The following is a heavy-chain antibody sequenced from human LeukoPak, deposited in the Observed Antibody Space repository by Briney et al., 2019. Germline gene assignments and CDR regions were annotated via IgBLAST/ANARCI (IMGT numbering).Heavy chain of an antibody. Sequence: PGGTLRLSCAASGFTFSSYGMIWVRQPPGKGLEWVSSIFPSGGEIHYADSVRGRFTISRDNSKSTLSLQINSLRAEDTAIYYCATYRQVLLPFESWGQGTLVTVSS. CDR3: ATYRQVLLPFES. J-gene: IGHJ4*02. V-gene: IGHV3-23*01. CDR2: IFPSGGEI. D-gene: IGHD2-8*02. CDR1: GFTFSSYG.